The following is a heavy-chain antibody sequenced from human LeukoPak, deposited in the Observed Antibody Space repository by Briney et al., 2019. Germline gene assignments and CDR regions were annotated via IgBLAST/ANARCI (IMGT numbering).Heavy chain of an antibody. CDR1: GGSISSSSYY. CDR3: ASLAVAGLSEGY. Sequence: SETLSLTCTVSGGSISSSSYYWGWIRQPPGKGLEWIGSMYYSGSTYYNPSLKSRVTMSVDTSKNQFSLKLSSVTAADTAVYYCASLAVAGLSEGYWGQGTLVIVSS. CDR2: MYYSGST. D-gene: IGHD6-19*01. J-gene: IGHJ4*02. V-gene: IGHV4-39*01.